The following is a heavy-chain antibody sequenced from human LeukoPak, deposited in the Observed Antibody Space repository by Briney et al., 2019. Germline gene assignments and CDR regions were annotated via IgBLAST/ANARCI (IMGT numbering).Heavy chain of an antibody. D-gene: IGHD3-16*01. CDR2: IYYSGST. J-gene: IGHJ4*02. CDR3: ARGLWGHTYFDY. V-gene: IGHV4-59*01. CDR1: GGSISSYY. Sequence: SETLSLTCTVSGGSISSYYWSWIRQPPGKGLEWIGYIYYSGSTNYNPSLKSRVTISVDTSKNQFSLKLSSVTAADTAVYYCARGLWGHTYFDYWGQGTLVTVSS.